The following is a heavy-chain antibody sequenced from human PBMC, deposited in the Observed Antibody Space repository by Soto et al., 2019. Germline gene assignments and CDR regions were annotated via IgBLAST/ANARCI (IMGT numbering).Heavy chain of an antibody. V-gene: IGHV4-4*02. CDR1: GGSISSSNW. CDR3: ARDPRNYYDSSGYGGDAFDI. J-gene: IGHJ3*02. D-gene: IGHD3-22*01. Sequence: SETLSLTCAVSGGSISSSNWWSWVRQPPGKGLEWIGEIYHSGSTNYNPSLRSRVTISVDKSKNQFSLKLSSVTAADTAVYYCARDPRNYYDSSGYGGDAFDIWGQGTMVTVSS. CDR2: IYHSGST.